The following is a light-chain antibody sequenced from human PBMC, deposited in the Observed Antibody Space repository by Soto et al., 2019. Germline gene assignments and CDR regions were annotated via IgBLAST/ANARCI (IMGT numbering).Light chain of an antibody. J-gene: IGKJ2*01. CDR3: QQANSYPYT. CDR1: EGISSW. Sequence: DIPMTQSPSFVSASVGDRGTITCRGSEGISSWLAWYQQKPGKAPKLLIYAASSLQSGVPSRFSGSGSGTDFTLTISSLQPEDFTTYYCQQANSYPYTFGQGTKVDIK. CDR2: AAS. V-gene: IGKV1-12*01.